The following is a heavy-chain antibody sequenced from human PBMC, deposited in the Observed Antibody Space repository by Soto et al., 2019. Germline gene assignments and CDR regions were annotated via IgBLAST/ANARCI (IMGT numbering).Heavy chain of an antibody. CDR3: ARLAWGCSSTSCYAFDI. CDR1: GGSISSYY. J-gene: IGHJ3*02. D-gene: IGHD2-2*01. CDR2: IYYSGST. Sequence: SETKCLTCTVSGGSISSYYGSWIRQHPGKGLEWIGYIYYSGSTNYNPSLKSRVTISVDTSKNQFSLKLSSVTAADTAVYYCARLAWGCSSTSCYAFDIWGQGTMVTVSS. V-gene: IGHV4-59*08.